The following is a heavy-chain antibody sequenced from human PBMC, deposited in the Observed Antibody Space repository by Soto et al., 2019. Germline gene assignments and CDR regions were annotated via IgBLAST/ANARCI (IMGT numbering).Heavy chain of an antibody. D-gene: IGHD2-15*01. CDR1: GGSISSSSYY. V-gene: IGHV4-39*01. CDR3: ARHLTYCSAGSCYSDFPYYGMDV. CDR2: IFYSGST. Sequence: SETLSLTCTVSGGSISSSSYYWGWIRQPPGKGMEWIGSIFYSGSTYYNPSLKSRVTISVDTSKNQFSLKLSSVTAADTAVYYCARHLTYCSAGSCYSDFPYYGMDVWGQGNTVT. J-gene: IGHJ6*02.